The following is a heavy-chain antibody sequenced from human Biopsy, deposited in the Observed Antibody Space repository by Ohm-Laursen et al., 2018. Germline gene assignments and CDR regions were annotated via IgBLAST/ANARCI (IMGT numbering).Heavy chain of an antibody. CDR1: GYTFILYH. V-gene: IGHV1-2*02. Sequence: GASVKVSCKASGYTFILYHIHWVRQAPGQGLEWMGWIDPDSGRTSFGQNFQGRVTMTSDTSTGTAYLELTRLRSDDTAVYYCARDPYCSGGNCYSPPDHWGQGTLVTVSA. CDR2: IDPDSGRT. D-gene: IGHD2-15*01. CDR3: ARDPYCSGGNCYSPPDH. J-gene: IGHJ4*02.